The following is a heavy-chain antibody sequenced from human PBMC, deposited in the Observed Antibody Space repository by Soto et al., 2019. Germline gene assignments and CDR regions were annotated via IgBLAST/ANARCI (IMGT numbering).Heavy chain of an antibody. CDR1: GGSFSGYY. CDR3: ASAVPSLTPDTAMAPGIDY. D-gene: IGHD5-18*01. J-gene: IGHJ4*02. CDR2: INHSGST. V-gene: IGHV4-34*01. Sequence: SETLSLTCAVYGGSFSGYYWSWIRQPPGKGLEWIGEINHSGSTNYNPSLKSRVTISVDTSKNQFSLKLSSVTAADTAVYYCASAVPSLTPDTAMAPGIDYWGQGTLVTVSS.